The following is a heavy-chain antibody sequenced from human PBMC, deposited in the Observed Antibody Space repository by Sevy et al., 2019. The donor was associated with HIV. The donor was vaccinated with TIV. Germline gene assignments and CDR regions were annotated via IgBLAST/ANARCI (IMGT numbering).Heavy chain of an antibody. CDR3: TRGGSMTIVSPWDY. CDR1: GFIYGDYA. D-gene: IGHD3-3*01. J-gene: IGHJ4*02. Sequence: GGSLRLSCIASGFIYGDYAMNWVRQAPGKGLEWVGFIRRKAFGGTTQYAATVKGRFTISRDDSKSIAYLQMDTLKTVDTAVYYCTRGGSMTIVSPWDYWGRGTLVTVSS. V-gene: IGHV3-49*04. CDR2: IRRKAFGGTT.